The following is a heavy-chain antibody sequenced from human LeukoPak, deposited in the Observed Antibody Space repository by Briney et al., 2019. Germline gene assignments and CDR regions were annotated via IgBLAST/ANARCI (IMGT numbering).Heavy chain of an antibody. D-gene: IGHD6-19*01. CDR1: GFIFSTHW. CDR3: VGGGGWLPDF. Sequence: GGSLRLSCAASGFIFSTHWMNWVRQAPGKGLEWVAIIKGDGTETLYADSVKGRFTISRDNTKSSLYLQISSLRAEDTAVYYCVGGGGWLPDFWGQGVLATVSS. J-gene: IGHJ4*02. CDR2: IKGDGTET. V-gene: IGHV3-7*01.